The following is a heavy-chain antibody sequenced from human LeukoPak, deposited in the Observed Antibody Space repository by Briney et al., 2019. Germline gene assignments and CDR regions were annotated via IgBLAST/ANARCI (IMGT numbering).Heavy chain of an antibody. CDR3: ARVYETNGYLY. D-gene: IGHD3-22*01. V-gene: IGHV3-30-3*01. Sequence: GGSLRLSCAASGFTFSSYAMHWVRQAPGKGLEWVAVISYDGSNKYYADSVKGRFTISRDNSKNTLYLQMNSLRAEDTAVYYCARVYETNGYLYWGQGSLVTVSS. J-gene: IGHJ4*02. CDR2: ISYDGSNK. CDR1: GFTFSSYA.